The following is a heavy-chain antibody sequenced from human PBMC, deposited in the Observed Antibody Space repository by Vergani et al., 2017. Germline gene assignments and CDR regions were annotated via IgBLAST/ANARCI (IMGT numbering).Heavy chain of an antibody. V-gene: IGHV3-23*01. CDR1: GFSFTTFA. J-gene: IGHJ5*01. CDR2: INTNGDYT. D-gene: IGHD1-1*01. Sequence: EVQLLESGGDLVQPGGSLRLPCAAPGFSFTTFAMSWVRQAPGTGREWVSTINTNGDYTRYGDSVKGRFTISRDNSKSTLYLQMNSLGAADTAIYYCAKGGWNYWFDSWGQGTLVIVS. CDR3: AKGGWNYWFDS.